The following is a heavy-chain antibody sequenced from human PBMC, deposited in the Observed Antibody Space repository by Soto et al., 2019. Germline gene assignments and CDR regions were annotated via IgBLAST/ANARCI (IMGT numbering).Heavy chain of an antibody. CDR2: IYYSGST. CDR3: ARYGSGEYSGYGNAFDI. CDR1: GRSISSVNYY. D-gene: IGHD5-12*01. V-gene: IGHV4-30-4*01. J-gene: IGHJ3*02. Sequence: SETLSLTCTVSGRSISSVNYYWSWIRQPPGKGLEWIGYIYYSGSTYYNPSLRSRVTISVDTSKNQFSLKLSSVTAADTAVYYCARYGSGEYSGYGNAFDIWGQGTMVTVSS.